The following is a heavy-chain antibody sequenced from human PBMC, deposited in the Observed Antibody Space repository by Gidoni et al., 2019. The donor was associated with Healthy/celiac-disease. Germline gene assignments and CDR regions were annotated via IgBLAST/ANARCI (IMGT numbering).Heavy chain of an antibody. D-gene: IGHD2-8*01. Sequence: EVQLLESGGGLVQPGGSLRLSCAASGFTFSSYAMRWVRQAQGKGLGWVSSISGSGGSTYYADSVKGRFTISRDNSKNTLYLQMNSLRAEDTAVYYCAKATNGVGSLLDYWGQGTLVTVSS. J-gene: IGHJ4*02. V-gene: IGHV3-23*01. CDR2: ISGSGGST. CDR1: GFTFSSYA. CDR3: AKATNGVGSLLDY.